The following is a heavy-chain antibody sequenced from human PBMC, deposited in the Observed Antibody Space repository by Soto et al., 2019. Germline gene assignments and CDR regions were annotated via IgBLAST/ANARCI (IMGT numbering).Heavy chain of an antibody. Sequence: EVQLVESGGGSAKPGGALRLSCAAAGCTVSNAWMNWVRQAPGKGLVWVGRIKSKTDGGTTDYAAPVKGRFTISIDDSKNTLYLQMNRLQTEDSAVYYCTTSGGGPYDRSGYNYYYYGMDVWGQGTTVTVSS. CDR3: TTSGGGPYDRSGYNYYYYGMDV. J-gene: IGHJ6*01. CDR1: GCTVSNAW. V-gene: IGHV3-15*07. CDR2: IKSKTDGGTT. D-gene: IGHD3-22*01.